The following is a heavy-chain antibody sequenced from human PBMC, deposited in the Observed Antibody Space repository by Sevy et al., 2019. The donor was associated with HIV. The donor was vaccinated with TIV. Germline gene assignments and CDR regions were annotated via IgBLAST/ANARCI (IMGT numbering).Heavy chain of an antibody. D-gene: IGHD4-17*01. CDR2: ISYDGSNK. CDR1: GFTFSSYA. V-gene: IGHV3-30-3*01. J-gene: IGHJ6*02. Sequence: GGSLRLSCAASGFTFSSYAMHWVRQAPGKGLEWVAVISYDGSNKYYADSVKGRLTISRDNSKNTLYLQMNSLRAEDTAVYYCARDHHAGYGDYYYYYGMDVWGQGTTVTVSS. CDR3: ARDHHAGYGDYYYYYGMDV.